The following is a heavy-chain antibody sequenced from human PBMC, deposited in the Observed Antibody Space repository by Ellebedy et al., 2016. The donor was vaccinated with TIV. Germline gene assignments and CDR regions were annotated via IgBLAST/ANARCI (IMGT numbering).Heavy chain of an antibody. CDR3: ARVDQLYWFDP. V-gene: IGHV4-59*08. D-gene: IGHD1-1*01. CDR2: IYYSGST. CDR1: GDSISSYY. J-gene: IGHJ5*02. Sequence: SETLSLTXTVSGDSISSYYWSWIRQPPGKGLEWIGYIYYSGSTNYNPSLKSRVTMSVDTSKNQFSLKLSSVTAADTAVYYCARVDQLYWFDPWGQGTLVTVSS.